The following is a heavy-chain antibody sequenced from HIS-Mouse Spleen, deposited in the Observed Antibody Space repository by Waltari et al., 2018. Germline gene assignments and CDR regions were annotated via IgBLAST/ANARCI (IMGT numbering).Heavy chain of an antibody. CDR1: GCSMSRSSYD. CDR2: IYYSGST. D-gene: IGHD6-13*01. V-gene: IGHV4-39*07. CDR3: AREIPYSSSWYDWYFDL. J-gene: IGHJ2*01. Sequence: QLQLQESGPGLVKPSETLSLTCTVSGCSMSRSSYDCERSRQPPGKGVEWIGSIYYSGSTYYNPSLKSRVTISVDTSKNQFSLKLSSVTAADTAVYYCAREIPYSSSWYDWYFDLWGRGTLVTVSS.